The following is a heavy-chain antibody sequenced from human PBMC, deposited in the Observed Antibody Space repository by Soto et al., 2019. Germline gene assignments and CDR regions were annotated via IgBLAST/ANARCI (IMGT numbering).Heavy chain of an antibody. Sequence: PSETLSLTCAVYGGSFSGYYWSWIRQPPGKGLEWIGEINHSGSTNYNPSLKSRVTISVDTSKNRFSLKLSSVTAADTAVYYCARGGIGYDILTGYYNYYYGMDVWGQGTTVTVSS. J-gene: IGHJ6*02. V-gene: IGHV4-34*01. CDR1: GGSFSGYY. D-gene: IGHD3-9*01. CDR2: INHSGST. CDR3: ARGGIGYDILTGYYNYYYGMDV.